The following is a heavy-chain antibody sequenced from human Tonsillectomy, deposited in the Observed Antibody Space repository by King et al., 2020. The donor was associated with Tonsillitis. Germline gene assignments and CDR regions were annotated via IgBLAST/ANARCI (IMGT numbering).Heavy chain of an antibody. J-gene: IGHJ6*03. Sequence: LQLQESGPGLVKPSETLSLTCTVSGGSISSYYWSWIRQPPGKGLEWFGYIYYRGSTNYNPSLKSRVTISVDTSKNQFSLKLSSVTAADTAVYYCARDTLVFGGYYMDVWGKGTTVTVSS. D-gene: IGHD3-3*01. CDR2: IYYRGST. CDR1: GGSISSYY. V-gene: IGHV4-59*01. CDR3: ARDTLVFGGYYMDV.